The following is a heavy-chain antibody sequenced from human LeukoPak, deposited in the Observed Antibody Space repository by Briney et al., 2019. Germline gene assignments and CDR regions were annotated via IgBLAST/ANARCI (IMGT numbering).Heavy chain of an antibody. CDR1: GGSFSGYY. Sequence: SETLSLTCAVYGGSFSGYYWSWIRQPPGKGLEWIGEINHSGSTNYNPSLKSRVTISVDTSKNQFSLKLSSVTAADTAVYYCAGDGSGWSSFDYWGQGTLVTVSS. D-gene: IGHD6-19*01. CDR3: AGDGSGWSSFDY. CDR2: INHSGST. V-gene: IGHV4-34*01. J-gene: IGHJ4*02.